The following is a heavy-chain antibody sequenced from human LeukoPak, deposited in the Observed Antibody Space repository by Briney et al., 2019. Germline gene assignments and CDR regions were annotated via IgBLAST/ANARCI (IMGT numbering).Heavy chain of an antibody. Sequence: PGGSLGLSCAASGFTFNDYAINWVRQAPGKGLEWVSVISGGTGGSTYYADSVKGRFTISRDNSKNTLYLQMNSLRAEDTAVYYCAKDEEVVDFDYWGQGTLVTVSS. CDR2: ISGGTGGST. CDR3: AKDEEVVDFDY. CDR1: GFTFNDYA. V-gene: IGHV3-23*01. D-gene: IGHD2-15*01. J-gene: IGHJ4*02.